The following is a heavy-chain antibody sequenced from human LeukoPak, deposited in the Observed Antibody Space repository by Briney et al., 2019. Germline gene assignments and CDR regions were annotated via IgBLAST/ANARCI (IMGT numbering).Heavy chain of an antibody. Sequence: GGSLRLSCAASGFTFSSYAMSWVRQAPGKGLEWVSAISGSGGSTYYADSVKGRFTISRDNSKNTLYLQMNSLRAEDTAVYYCATRGYYDRNMFDYWGQGTLVTVSS. V-gene: IGHV3-23*01. D-gene: IGHD3-22*01. CDR3: ATRGYYDRNMFDY. CDR2: ISGSGGST. CDR1: GFTFSSYA. J-gene: IGHJ4*02.